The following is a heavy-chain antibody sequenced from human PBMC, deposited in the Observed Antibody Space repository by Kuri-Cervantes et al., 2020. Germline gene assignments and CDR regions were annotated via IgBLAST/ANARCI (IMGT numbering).Heavy chain of an antibody. Sequence: ASVKVSCKASGYTFTSYYMHWVRQAPGQGLEWMGWMNPNSGNTGYAQKFQGRVTMTRNTSISTAYMELSSLRSEDTAVYYCARGGSGLMDGRAFDIWGQGTMVTVSS. CDR1: GYTFTSYY. D-gene: IGHD2-2*03. CDR3: ARGGSGLMDGRAFDI. CDR2: MNPNSGNT. J-gene: IGHJ3*02. V-gene: IGHV1-8*02.